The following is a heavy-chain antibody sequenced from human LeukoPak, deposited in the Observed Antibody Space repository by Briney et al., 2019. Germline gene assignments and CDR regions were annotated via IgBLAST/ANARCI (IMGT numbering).Heavy chain of an antibody. CDR3: ARVTSLTTLTAFDI. Sequence: ASVKVSSKASGHNLTTYAVNWVRQAPGQGLEWMGWVSAYHGTTNYARTVQGRVTMTTDTSTSTAFLELRSLRSDDTAVYYCARVTSLTTLTAFDIWGQGTMVTVSS. CDR2: VSAYHGTT. V-gene: IGHV1-18*01. J-gene: IGHJ3*02. D-gene: IGHD4-11*01. CDR1: GHNLTTYA.